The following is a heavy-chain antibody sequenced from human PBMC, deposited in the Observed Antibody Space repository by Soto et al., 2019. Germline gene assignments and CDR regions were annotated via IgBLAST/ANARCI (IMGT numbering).Heavy chain of an antibody. Sequence: DVQLVASRGGLIQPGESLRLSCAAFGFTVSGKKYVAWVRQAPGKGLEWVSALYDLDGTYYADSVKGRFTTSSDSSRTTVYLQMNSLRPDDTAVYSCATWHLQEHAYDIWGQGTMVTVSS. CDR3: ATWHLQEHAYDI. D-gene: IGHD1-1*01. CDR1: GFTVSGKKY. V-gene: IGHV3-53*01. CDR2: LYDLDGT. J-gene: IGHJ3*02.